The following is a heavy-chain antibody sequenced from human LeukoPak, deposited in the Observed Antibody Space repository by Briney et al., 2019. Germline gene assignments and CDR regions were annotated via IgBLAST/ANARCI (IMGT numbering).Heavy chain of an antibody. CDR1: GYTFTSYG. Sequence: ASVKISCKASGYTFTSYGISWVRQAPGQGLEWMGWISAYNGNTNYAQKLQGRVTMTTDTSTSTAYMELRSLRSEDTAVYYCARGPADYYYGSGSPPPWGQGTLVTVSS. CDR3: ARGPADYYYGSGSPPP. J-gene: IGHJ5*02. V-gene: IGHV1-18*01. CDR2: ISAYNGNT. D-gene: IGHD3-10*01.